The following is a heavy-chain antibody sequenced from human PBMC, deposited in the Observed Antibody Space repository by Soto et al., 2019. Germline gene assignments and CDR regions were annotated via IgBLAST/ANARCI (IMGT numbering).Heavy chain of an antibody. CDR2: IYPGDSAT. CDR1: GYSFTSSW. CDR3: ARLNTAMVYNWFDP. D-gene: IGHD5-18*01. V-gene: IGHV5-51*01. J-gene: IGHJ5*02. Sequence: EVQLVQSGAEVKKPGESLKISCKGSGYSFTSSWIGWVRQMPGKGLEWMGIIYPGDSATRYSLSFQAQVTISADNSISTAVLQWSSLKDSCAAVYYCARLNTAMVYNWFDPWGQGTLVTVSS.